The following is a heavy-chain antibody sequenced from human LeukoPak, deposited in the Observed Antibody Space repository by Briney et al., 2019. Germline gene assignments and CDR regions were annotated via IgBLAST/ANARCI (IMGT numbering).Heavy chain of an antibody. Sequence: GGSLRLSCAASGFTFSDYYMSWIRQAPGKGLEWVSSISTSSSYIYYADSVKGRFTISRDNARNSLYLQMNSLRAEDTAVYYCAKIGANVGFWGQGTLVTISS. CDR1: GFTFSDYY. J-gene: IGHJ4*02. V-gene: IGHV3-11*03. CDR3: AKIGANVGF. CDR2: ISTSSSYI. D-gene: IGHD4/OR15-4a*01.